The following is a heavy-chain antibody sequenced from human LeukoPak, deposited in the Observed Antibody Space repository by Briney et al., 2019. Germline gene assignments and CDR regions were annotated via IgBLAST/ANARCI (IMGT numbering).Heavy chain of an antibody. Sequence: PGGSLRVSCAASGFTVSSNYMSWVRQAPGKGLEWVSVIYSGGSTYYADSVKGRFTISRDNSKNTLYLQMNSLRAEDTAVYYCASNYYDSSGYRFAEYFQHWGQGTLVTVSS. CDR2: IYSGGST. CDR3: ASNYYDSSGYRFAEYFQH. CDR1: GFTVSSNY. V-gene: IGHV3-53*01. D-gene: IGHD3-22*01. J-gene: IGHJ1*01.